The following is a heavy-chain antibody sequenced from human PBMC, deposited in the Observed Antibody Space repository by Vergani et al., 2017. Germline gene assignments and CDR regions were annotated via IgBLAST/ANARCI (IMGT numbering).Heavy chain of an antibody. D-gene: IGHD3-3*01. CDR1: GFTFSSYA. Sequence: EVQLLESGGGLVQPGGSLRLSCAASGFTFSSYAMSWVRQAPGKGLEWVSAISGSGGSTYYADSVKGRFTISRDNSKNTLYLQMNSLRAEDTAVYYCARDPYDGPNYYMDVWGKGTTVTVSS. CDR2: ISGSGGST. V-gene: IGHV3-23*01. CDR3: ARDPYDGPNYYMDV. J-gene: IGHJ6*03.